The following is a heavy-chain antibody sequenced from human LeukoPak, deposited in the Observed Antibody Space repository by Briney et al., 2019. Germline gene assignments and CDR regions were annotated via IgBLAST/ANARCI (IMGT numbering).Heavy chain of an antibody. Sequence: GGSLRLSCAASGFTFSSYAMSWVRQAPGKGLEWVGRIKSKTDGGTTDYAAPVKGRFTISRGDSENTLYLQMNSLKTEDTAVYYCTTLETYYENDYWGQGTLVTVSS. D-gene: IGHD3-3*01. CDR2: IKSKTDGGTT. CDR3: TTLETYYENDY. J-gene: IGHJ4*02. V-gene: IGHV3-15*01. CDR1: GFTFSSYA.